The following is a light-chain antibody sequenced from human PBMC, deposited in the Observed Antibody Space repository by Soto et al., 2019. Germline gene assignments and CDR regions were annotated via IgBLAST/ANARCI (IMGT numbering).Light chain of an antibody. CDR3: MQALQSLT. Sequence: QKPGKVPRFLICSESILRSGVPSRFSGSGSGTDFTLTISSLQPEDVGTYYCMQALQSLTVGQGTRLEIK. J-gene: IGKJ5*01. V-gene: IGKV1-27*01. CDR2: SES.